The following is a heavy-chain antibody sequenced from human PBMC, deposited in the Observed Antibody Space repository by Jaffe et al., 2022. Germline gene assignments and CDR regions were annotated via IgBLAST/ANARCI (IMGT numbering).Heavy chain of an antibody. J-gene: IGHJ4*02. V-gene: IGHV4-59*01. CDR2: IYYSGST. CDR1: GGSISSYY. CDR3: ARTQSPYYYGSGNGYYFDY. D-gene: IGHD3-10*01. Sequence: QVQLQESGPGLVKPSETLSLTCTVSGGSISSYYWSWIRQPPGKGLEWIGYIYYSGSTNYNPSLKSRVTISVDTSKNQFSLKLSSVTAADTAVYYCARTQSPYYYGSGNGYYFDYWGQGTLVTVSS.